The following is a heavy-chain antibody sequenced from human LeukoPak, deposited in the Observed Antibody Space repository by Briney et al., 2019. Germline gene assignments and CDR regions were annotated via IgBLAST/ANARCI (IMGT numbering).Heavy chain of an antibody. CDR1: GVSIISSSW. D-gene: IGHD3-10*01. CDR3: ARVTLRYYYGSWGMDV. Sequence: SGTLSLTCAVSGVSIISSSWWSWVRQSPGKGLEWIGEIYHGGSTNYNPSLKSRVTISVDKSKNQFSLNLTSVTAADTAVYYCARVTLRYYYGSWGMDVWGQGTTVTVSS. CDR2: IYHGGST. J-gene: IGHJ6*02. V-gene: IGHV4-4*02.